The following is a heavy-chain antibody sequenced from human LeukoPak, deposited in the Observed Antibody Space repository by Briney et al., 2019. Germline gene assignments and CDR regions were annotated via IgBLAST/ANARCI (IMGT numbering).Heavy chain of an antibody. Sequence: GGSLRLSCAGSGFTFSNAWMNWVRQAPGKGLEWVGRIKGRPNGGTTDYAAPVKGRFTISREDAKNTVYLQMDSLNTEDTGVYFCATGWYLDHRGQGTLVTVSS. CDR3: ATGWYLDH. CDR1: GFTFSNAW. D-gene: IGHD6-19*01. V-gene: IGHV3-15*01. CDR2: IKGRPNGGTT. J-gene: IGHJ5*02.